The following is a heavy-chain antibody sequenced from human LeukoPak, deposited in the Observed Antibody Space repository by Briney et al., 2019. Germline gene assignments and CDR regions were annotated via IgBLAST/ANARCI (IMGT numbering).Heavy chain of an antibody. CDR2: IYSGGST. J-gene: IGHJ4*02. CDR3: ASRHAYSSSPDY. D-gene: IGHD6-13*01. CDR1: GFTVSSNY. V-gene: IGHV3-53*01. Sequence: GGSLRLSCAASGFTVSSNYMSWVRQAPGKGLEWVSVIYSGGSTYYADSAKGRFTISRDNSKNTLYLQMNSLRAEDTAVYYCASRHAYSSSPDYWGQXTLVXVSS.